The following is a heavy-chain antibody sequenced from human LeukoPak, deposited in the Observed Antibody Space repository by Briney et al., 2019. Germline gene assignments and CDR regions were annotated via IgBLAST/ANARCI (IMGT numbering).Heavy chain of an antibody. Sequence: SETLSLTCTVSGYSISSGYYWGWIRQPPGKGLEWIGSIYHSGSTYYNPSLKSRVTISVDTSKNQFSLKLSSVTAADTAVYYCARVSTVTTIWGAFDIWGQGTVVTVSS. CDR1: GYSISSGYY. D-gene: IGHD4-17*01. J-gene: IGHJ3*02. CDR2: IYHSGST. V-gene: IGHV4-38-2*02. CDR3: ARVSTVTTIWGAFDI.